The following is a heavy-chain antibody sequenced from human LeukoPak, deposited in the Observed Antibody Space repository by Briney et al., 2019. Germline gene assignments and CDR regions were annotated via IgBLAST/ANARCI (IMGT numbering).Heavy chain of an antibody. D-gene: IGHD5-18*01. Sequence: ASVKVSCKASGYTFTSYYMHWVRQAPGQGLEWMEWINPNSGGTNYAQKFQGWVTMTRDTSISTAYMELSRLRSDDTAVYYCARGRGYSYGGTTDYWGQGTLVTVSS. J-gene: IGHJ4*02. CDR1: GYTFTSYY. CDR3: ARGRGYSYGGTTDY. V-gene: IGHV1-2*04. CDR2: INPNSGGT.